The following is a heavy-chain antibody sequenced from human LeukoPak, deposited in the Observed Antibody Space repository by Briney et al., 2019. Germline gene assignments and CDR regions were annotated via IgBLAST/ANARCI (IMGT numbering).Heavy chain of an antibody. D-gene: IGHD3-22*01. CDR3: ARDLTGDSSHDY. CDR2: ISSDASAI. Sequence: GGSLRLSRAASGFTFSNYDMNWARQAPGKGLEWVSYISSDASAIYYADSVKGRFTISRDNAKNSLYLQMNSLRAEDTAVYYCARDLTGDSSHDYWGQGTLVTVSS. CDR1: GFTFSNYD. V-gene: IGHV3-48*03. J-gene: IGHJ4*02.